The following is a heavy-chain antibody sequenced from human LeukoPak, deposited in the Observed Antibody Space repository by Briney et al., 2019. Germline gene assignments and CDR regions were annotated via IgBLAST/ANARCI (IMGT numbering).Heavy chain of an antibody. CDR1: GGTFGSYA. Sequence: SVKVSRTGSGGTFGSYAISRVRQAPGQGLEWMGRIIPIFGTANSAQKIPGRVTITTDESTSSAYMELSSLRSEDTAVYYCAQSSGSYLWDAFDIWGQGTMVTVSS. D-gene: IGHD1-26*01. CDR3: AQSSGSYLWDAFDI. J-gene: IGHJ3*02. V-gene: IGHV1-69*05. CDR2: IIPIFGTA.